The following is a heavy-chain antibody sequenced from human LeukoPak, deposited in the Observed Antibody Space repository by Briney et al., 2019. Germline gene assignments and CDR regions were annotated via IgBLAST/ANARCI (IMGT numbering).Heavy chain of an antibody. D-gene: IGHD2-21*02. J-gene: IGHJ4*02. CDR2: ISSSGSTI. CDR3: ARYCGGDCSTFDY. Sequence: GGSLRLSCAASGFTFSSYEMNWVRQAPGKGLEWVSYISSSGSTIYYADSVKGRFTISRDNAKNSLYLQMNSLRAEDTAVYYCARYCGGDCSTFDYWGQGTLVTVSS. CDR1: GFTFSSYE. V-gene: IGHV3-48*03.